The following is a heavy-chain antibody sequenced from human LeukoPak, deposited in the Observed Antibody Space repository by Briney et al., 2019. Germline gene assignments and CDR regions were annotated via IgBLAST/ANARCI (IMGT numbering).Heavy chain of an antibody. CDR2: IYYSGST. CDR3: ASTAGGATDY. D-gene: IGHD1-26*01. J-gene: IGHJ4*02. V-gene: IGHV4-39*07. CDR1: GGSISSSSYY. Sequence: NPSETLSLTCTVSGGSISSSSYYWGWIRQPPGKGLEWIASIYYSGSTYYNPSLKSRVTISVDTSKNQFSLKLSSVTAADTAVYYCASTAGGATDYWGQGTLVTVSS.